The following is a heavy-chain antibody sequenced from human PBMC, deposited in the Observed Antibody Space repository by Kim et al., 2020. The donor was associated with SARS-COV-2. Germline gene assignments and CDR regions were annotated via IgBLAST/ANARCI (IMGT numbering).Heavy chain of an antibody. D-gene: IGHD1-1*01. V-gene: IGHV3-30*04. J-gene: IGHJ4*02. Sequence: LSLTCVGSGFDFTTYAIHWVRQAPGKGLEGLGVISGDAKEMYYADAVKGRFTISRDNSKNAVYLHMASLRSEDTAVYYCVRDGPSAPHDLDYWGQGILVTVSS. CDR1: GFDFTTYA. CDR2: ISGDAKEM. CDR3: VRDGPSAPHDLDY.